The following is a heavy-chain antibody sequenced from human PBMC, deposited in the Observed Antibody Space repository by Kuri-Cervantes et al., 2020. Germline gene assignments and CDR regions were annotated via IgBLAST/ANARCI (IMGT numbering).Heavy chain of an antibody. CDR2: ISYDGSNK. V-gene: IGHV3-30*18. CDR1: EFTFSSYG. Sequence: GESLKISCAASEFTFSSYGMHWVRQAPGKGLEWVAVISYDGSNKYYADSVKGRFTISRDNSKNTLYLQMNSLRAEDTAVYYCAKDYCSSTSCYGGNLGYWGQGTLVTVSS. CDR3: AKDYCSSTSCYGGNLGY. J-gene: IGHJ4*02. D-gene: IGHD2-2*01.